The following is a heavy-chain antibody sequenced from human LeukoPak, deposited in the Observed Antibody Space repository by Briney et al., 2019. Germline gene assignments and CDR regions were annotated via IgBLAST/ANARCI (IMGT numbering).Heavy chain of an antibody. CDR3: ARGTTQRWFDY. J-gene: IGHJ4*02. V-gene: IGHV4-34*01. CDR2: INHSGST. Sequence: SETLSLTCAVYGASFSGYYWSWIRQPPGKWLEWIGEINHSGSTSYNPSLKSRVTISVDTSKNQFSLKLSSVTAADPAVYYCARGTTQRWFDYWGQGTLVTVSS. D-gene: IGHD1-1*01. CDR1: GASFSGYY.